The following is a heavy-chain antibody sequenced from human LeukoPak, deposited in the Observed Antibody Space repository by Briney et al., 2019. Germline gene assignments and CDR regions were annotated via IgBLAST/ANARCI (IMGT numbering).Heavy chain of an antibody. V-gene: IGHV1-18*01. Sequence: ASVKVSCKASGYTFIKYGISWVRQAPGQGLEWMGWISAYNGNTNYAQKLQGRVTMTTDTSTSTAYMELRSLRSDDTAVYYCARVVYYYYYMDVWGKGTTVTVSS. J-gene: IGHJ6*03. CDR2: ISAYNGNT. CDR1: GYTFIKYG. CDR3: ARVVYYYYYMDV.